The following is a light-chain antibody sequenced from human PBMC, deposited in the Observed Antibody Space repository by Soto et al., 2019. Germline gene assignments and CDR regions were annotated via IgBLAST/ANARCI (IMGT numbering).Light chain of an antibody. CDR1: QDISNY. V-gene: IGKV1-33*01. Sequence: DIQMTQSPSSLSASVGDRVTITCQASQDISNYLNWYQQKPGKAPKLLIYDASNLETGVPSRFSGSGSGTEFTLTISSLQSEDFAVYYCQQYNVWPPWTFGQGTKVEIK. CDR3: QQYNVWPPWT. CDR2: DAS. J-gene: IGKJ1*01.